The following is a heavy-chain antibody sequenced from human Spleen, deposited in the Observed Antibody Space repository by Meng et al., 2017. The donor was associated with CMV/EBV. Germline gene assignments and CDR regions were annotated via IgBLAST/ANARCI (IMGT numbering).Heavy chain of an antibody. CDR2: INPNSGGT. CDR3: ARDLGLYYYGSGSSDY. Sequence: GQLVQSGAEVKKPGASVQVSFKASGYTFTGYYLHWVRQAPGQGLEWMGWINPNSGGTNYAQKFQGRVTMTRDTSISTAYMELSRLRSDDTAVYYCARDLGLYYYGSGSSDYWGQGTLVTVSS. CDR1: GYTFTGYY. J-gene: IGHJ4*02. D-gene: IGHD3-10*01. V-gene: IGHV1-2*02.